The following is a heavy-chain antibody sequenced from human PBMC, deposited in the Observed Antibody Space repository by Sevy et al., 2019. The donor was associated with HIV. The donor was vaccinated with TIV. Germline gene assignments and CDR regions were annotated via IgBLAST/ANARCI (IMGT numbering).Heavy chain of an antibody. CDR3: ARTPKGKRGSGSYYGKNNWFDP. D-gene: IGHD3-10*01. J-gene: IGHJ5*02. V-gene: IGHV7-4-1*02. CDR2: INTNTGNP. CDR1: GYTFTSYA. Sequence: ASVNVSCKASGYTFTSYAMNWVRQAPGQGLEWMGWINTNTGNPTYAQGFTGRFVFSLDTSVSTAYLQISSLKAEDTAVYYCARTPKGKRGSGSYYGKNNWFDPWGQGTLVTVSS.